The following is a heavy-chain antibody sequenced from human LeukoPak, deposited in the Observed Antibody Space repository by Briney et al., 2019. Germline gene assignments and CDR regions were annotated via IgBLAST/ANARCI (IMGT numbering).Heavy chain of an antibody. D-gene: IGHD3-16*01. CDR3: AKGRFNYYFDY. CDR2: ISSSSSTI. J-gene: IGHJ4*02. V-gene: IGHV3-48*01. CDR1: GFTFSSYS. Sequence: GGSLRLSCAASGFTFSSYSMNWVRQAPGKRLEWVSYISSSSSTIYYADSVKGRFTISRDNSKNTLYLQMNSLRAEDTAVYYCAKGRFNYYFDYWGQGTLVTVSS.